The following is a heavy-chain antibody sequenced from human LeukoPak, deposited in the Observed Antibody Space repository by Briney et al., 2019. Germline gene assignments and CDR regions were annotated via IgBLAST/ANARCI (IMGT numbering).Heavy chain of an antibody. CDR2: IFYSGNT. J-gene: IGHJ4*02. D-gene: IGHD6-13*01. Sequence: PSETLSLTCTVSGGSITHYYWSWIRQPPGKGLEWIGYIFYSGNTSYNPSLKSRVTISVDTSKNQFSLKLSSVTAADTAVYYCARHWETSSWYVDYWGQGTLVTVSS. CDR3: ARHWETSSWYVDY. V-gene: IGHV4-59*08. CDR1: GGSITHYY.